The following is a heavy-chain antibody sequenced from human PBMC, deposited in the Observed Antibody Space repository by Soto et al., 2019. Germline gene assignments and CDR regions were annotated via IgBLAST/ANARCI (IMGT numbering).Heavy chain of an antibody. J-gene: IGHJ4*02. CDR2: IDPSDSQT. D-gene: IGHD3-22*01. CDR1: GYSFAGYW. Sequence: GESLKISCKGSGYSFAGYWITWVRQKPGKGLEWMGRIDPSDSQTYYSPSFRGHVTISATKAITTVFLQWSSLRASDTAMYYCARQIYDSDTGPNFQYYFDSWGQGTPVTVSS. CDR3: ARQIYDSDTGPNFQYYFDS. V-gene: IGHV5-10-1*01.